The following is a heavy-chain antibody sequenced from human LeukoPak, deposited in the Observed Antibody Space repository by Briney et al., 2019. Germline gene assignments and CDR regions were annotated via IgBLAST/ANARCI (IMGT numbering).Heavy chain of an antibody. CDR3: ARGSGGDNYGSYYFDS. CDR2: FYDSESS. Sequence: KTSQTLSLSCTVSGGSISSGGYYWTWIRQHPGKGLEGIGFFYDSESSYFNPSLKSRVSISVDTSRNQFSLNLTSVIAADTAVYYCARGSGGDNYGSYYFDSWGQGSLVTVSS. J-gene: IGHJ4*02. CDR1: GGSISSGGYY. D-gene: IGHD5-18*01. V-gene: IGHV4-31*03.